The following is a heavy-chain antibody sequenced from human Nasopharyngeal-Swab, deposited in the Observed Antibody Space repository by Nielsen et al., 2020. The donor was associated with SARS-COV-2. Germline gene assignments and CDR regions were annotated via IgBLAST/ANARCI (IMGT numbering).Heavy chain of an antibody. V-gene: IGHV3-48*04. CDR2: ISSSSTI. CDR3: ARDSYYYDSSGYLTTDAFDI. CDR1: GFTFSSYS. J-gene: IGHJ3*02. Sequence: GASLQISCAASGFTFSSYSMNWVRQAPGKGLEWVSYISSSSTIYYADSVKGRFTISRDSAKNSLYLQMNSLRAEDTAVYYCARDSYYYDSSGYLTTDAFDIWGQGTMVTVSS. D-gene: IGHD3-22*01.